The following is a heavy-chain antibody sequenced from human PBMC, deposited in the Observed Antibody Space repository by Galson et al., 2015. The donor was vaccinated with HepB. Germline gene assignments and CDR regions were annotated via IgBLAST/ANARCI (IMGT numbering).Heavy chain of an antibody. V-gene: IGHV2-5*01. CDR1: EFSLTTSGVG. CDR3: ARWLVAAPVRGALDF. Sequence: PALVKPTQTLTLTCTFSEFSLTTSGVGVGWIRQPPGKALECLALIYWNDDKRYSPSLKSRLTITKDTSKNLVFLTMTNMDPVDTATYYCARWLVAAPVRGALDFWGQGTRVTVSS. D-gene: IGHD2-15*01. J-gene: IGHJ4*02. CDR2: IYWNDDK.